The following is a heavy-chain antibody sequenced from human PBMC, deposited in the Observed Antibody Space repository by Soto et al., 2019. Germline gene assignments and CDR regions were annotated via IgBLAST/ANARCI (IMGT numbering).Heavy chain of an antibody. CDR2: FDPEDGET. CDR1: GYTLTELS. V-gene: IGHV1-24*01. Sequence: ASVKVSCKVSGYTLTELSMHWVRQAPGKGLEWMGGFDPEDGETIYAQKFQGRVTMTEDTSTDTAYMELSSLRSEDTAVYYCATAGYYYGSGALSNWFDPWGQGTLVTVSS. J-gene: IGHJ5*02. CDR3: ATAGYYYGSGALSNWFDP. D-gene: IGHD3-10*01.